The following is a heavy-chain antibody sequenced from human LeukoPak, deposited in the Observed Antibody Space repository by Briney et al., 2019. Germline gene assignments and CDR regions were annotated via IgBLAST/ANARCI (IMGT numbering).Heavy chain of an antibody. CDR1: GYTFTSYG. J-gene: IGHJ4*02. CDR2: ISAYNGNT. Sequence: ASVKVSCKASGYTFTSYGISWVRQAPGQGLEWMGWISAYNGNTNYAQKLQGRVTMTTDTSTSTAYMELRSLRSEDTAVYYCARAGNTYSSSWDQKGDYWGQGTLVTVSS. V-gene: IGHV1-18*01. CDR3: ARAGNTYSSSWDQKGDY. D-gene: IGHD6-13*01.